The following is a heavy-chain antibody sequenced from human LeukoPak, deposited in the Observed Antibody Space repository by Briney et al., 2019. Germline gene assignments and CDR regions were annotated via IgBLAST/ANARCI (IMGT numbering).Heavy chain of an antibody. Sequence: ASVKVSCKASGYTFTGYDMHWVRQAPGQGLEWMGWINPNSGGTNYAQKFQGRVTMTRDTSISTAYMELSRLRSDDTAVYYCAAVGVVVPAAILWAFDYWGQGTLVTVSS. J-gene: IGHJ4*02. D-gene: IGHD2-2*02. V-gene: IGHV1-2*02. CDR1: GYTFTGYD. CDR2: INPNSGGT. CDR3: AAVGVVVPAAILWAFDY.